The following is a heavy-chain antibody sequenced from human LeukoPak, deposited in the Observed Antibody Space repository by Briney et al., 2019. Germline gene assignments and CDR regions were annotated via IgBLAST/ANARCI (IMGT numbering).Heavy chain of an antibody. CDR1: GCTVSSNY. Sequence: PGGSLRLSCAASGCTVSSNYMSWVRQAPGKGLEWVSVIYSGGSTYNADSVKGRFTISRDNSKNTLYLQMNSLRAEDTAVYYCARGLRRDGYNLYYWGQGTLVTVSS. D-gene: IGHD5-24*01. CDR2: IYSGGST. V-gene: IGHV3-53*01. CDR3: ARGLRRDGYNLYY. J-gene: IGHJ4*02.